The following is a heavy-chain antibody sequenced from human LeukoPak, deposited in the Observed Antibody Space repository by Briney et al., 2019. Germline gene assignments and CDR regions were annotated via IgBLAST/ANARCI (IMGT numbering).Heavy chain of an antibody. CDR1: GFTFSTYT. D-gene: IGHD2/OR15-2a*01. V-gene: IGHV3-64*01. CDR2: IISNGGNT. CDR3: ARENRGPFDP. Sequence: PGGSLRLSCAASGFTFSTYTMHWVRQAPEKGLELVSTIISNGGNTYYANSVKGRFTISRDNSKNTLYLQMGSLRTEDMAVYYCARENRGPFDPWGQGTLVTVSS. J-gene: IGHJ5*02.